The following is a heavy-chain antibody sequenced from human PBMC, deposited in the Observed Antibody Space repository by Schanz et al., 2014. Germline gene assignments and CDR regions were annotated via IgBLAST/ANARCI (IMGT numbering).Heavy chain of an antibody. Sequence: VHLVESGGGLVKPGGSLRLSCGASGFTFSDYSMNWVRQAPGKGLEWVAVIWYDGSNKYYADSVKGRFTISRDNSKNSLYLQMNSLRTEDTALYYCAKGAVEMSTGLGGSWGQGTLVTVSS. V-gene: IGHV3-33*03. CDR2: IWYDGSNK. J-gene: IGHJ5*02. CDR1: GFTFSDYS. D-gene: IGHD3-16*01. CDR3: AKGAVEMSTGLGGS.